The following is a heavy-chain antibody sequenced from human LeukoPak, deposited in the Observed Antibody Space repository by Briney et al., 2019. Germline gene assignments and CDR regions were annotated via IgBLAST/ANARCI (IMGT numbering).Heavy chain of an antibody. V-gene: IGHV4-4*07. D-gene: IGHD6-19*01. CDR1: GGSISSYY. Sequence: SETLSLTCTVSGGSISSYYWSWIRQPAGKGLEWIGRIYTSGSTNYNPSLKSRVTMSVDTFKNQFSLKLSSVTAADTAVYYCASAPIAVAGKVFDYWGQGTLVTVSS. CDR2: IYTSGST. J-gene: IGHJ4*02. CDR3: ASAPIAVAGKVFDY.